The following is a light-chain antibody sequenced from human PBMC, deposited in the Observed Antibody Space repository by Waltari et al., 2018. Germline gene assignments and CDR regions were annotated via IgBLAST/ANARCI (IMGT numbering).Light chain of an antibody. Sequence: SFQLTQTPSVSVSPGEKASISCPGETWGDKYVSWYQHKPGQSPVLLIYQDNMPPSGIPERFSGSNSGNTATLTISGTQAMDEADYYCQAWHTSTFVLFGGGTKLTVL. CDR1: TWGDKY. CDR3: QAWHTSTFVL. J-gene: IGLJ2*01. V-gene: IGLV3-1*01. CDR2: QDN.